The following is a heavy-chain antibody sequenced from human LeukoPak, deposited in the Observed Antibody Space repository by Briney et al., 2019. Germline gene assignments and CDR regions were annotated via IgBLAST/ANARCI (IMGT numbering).Heavy chain of an antibody. CDR3: ARVRPEGPYYYYYMDV. V-gene: IGHV4-4*07. J-gene: IGHJ6*03. CDR2: IYTSGST. Sequence: TSETLSLTCTVAGGSISSYYWSWIRQPAGKGLGWIGRIYTSGSTNYNPSLKSRVTMSVDTSKNQFSLKLSSVTAEDTAVYYCARVRPEGPYYYYYMDVWGKGTTVTVSS. CDR1: GGSISSYY.